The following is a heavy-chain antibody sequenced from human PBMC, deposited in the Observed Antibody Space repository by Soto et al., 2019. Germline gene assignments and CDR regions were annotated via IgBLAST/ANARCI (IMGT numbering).Heavy chain of an antibody. V-gene: IGHV3-48*03. Sequence: GGSLRLSCAASGFSFSNYEMMWVRQAPGKGLEWVSYIGTSGGPTYYADSVKGRFTISRDNSKNSLYLEVNSLGADDKSLYYCATSLSGYYYNYWGQGTRVT. CDR3: ATSLSGYYYNY. J-gene: IGHJ4*02. CDR1: GFSFSNYE. CDR2: IGTSGGPT. D-gene: IGHD3-22*01.